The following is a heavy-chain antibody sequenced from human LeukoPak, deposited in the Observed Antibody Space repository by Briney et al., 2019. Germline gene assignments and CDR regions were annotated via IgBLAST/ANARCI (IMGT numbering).Heavy chain of an antibody. J-gene: IGHJ6*03. CDR3: ARAIWDVDTAMDYYYYMDV. D-gene: IGHD5-18*01. V-gene: IGHV4-39*07. CDR2: IYYSGST. Sequence: SETLSLTCTVSGGSISSSSYYWGWIRQPPGKGLEWIVSIYYSGSTYYNPSLTRRATISVDTSKNQFSLKLSSVTAADAAVYYCARAIWDVDTAMDYYYYMDVWGKGTTVTVSS. CDR1: GGSISSSSYY.